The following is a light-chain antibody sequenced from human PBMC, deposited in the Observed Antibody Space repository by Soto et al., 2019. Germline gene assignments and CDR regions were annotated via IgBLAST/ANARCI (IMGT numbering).Light chain of an antibody. Sequence: EIVLTQSPATLSVCPGDSVTLSCRASQSISINLAWYQHKPGQAPRLLIHGASTRATGVPARISGSGSGTEFTLTISSLQSEDFAVYYCQQFRNWPWTFGQGTKVDIK. J-gene: IGKJ1*01. CDR2: GAS. CDR3: QQFRNWPWT. V-gene: IGKV3D-15*01. CDR1: QSISIN.